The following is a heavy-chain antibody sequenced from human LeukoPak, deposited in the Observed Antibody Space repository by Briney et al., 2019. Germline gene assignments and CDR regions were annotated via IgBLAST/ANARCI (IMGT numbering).Heavy chain of an antibody. Sequence: PGGSLRLSCAASGFTFSKFWMLWVRQAPGKGLESVSRINTDGTVTTYAVSVKGRFTVSRDHADNTMFLQMNSVRDEDTAGYYCATKQWLAPPPDSWGQGTPVTVSS. CDR2: INTDGTVT. D-gene: IGHD6-19*01. J-gene: IGHJ4*02. V-gene: IGHV3-74*01. CDR1: GFTFSKFW. CDR3: ATKQWLAPPPDS.